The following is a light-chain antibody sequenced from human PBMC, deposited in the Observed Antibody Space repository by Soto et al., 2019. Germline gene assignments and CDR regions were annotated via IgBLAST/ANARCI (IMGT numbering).Light chain of an antibody. V-gene: IGKV3-20*01. CDR2: GAS. J-gene: IGKJ5*01. CDR1: QSVSSSF. Sequence: EIVLTQSPGTLSLSPGDRATLSCRASQSVSSSFLAWYQQKPVQAPRLLIYGASSRATDIADRFSGSGSGTDFTLTISRLEPEDFAVYYCQQHGTSPIPFGQGTRLENK. CDR3: QQHGTSPIP.